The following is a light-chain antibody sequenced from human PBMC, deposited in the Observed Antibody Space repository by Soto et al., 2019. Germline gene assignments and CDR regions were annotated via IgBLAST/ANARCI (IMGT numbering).Light chain of an antibody. CDR1: QSVSSSY. CDR2: GAS. J-gene: IGKJ2*01. CDR3: QQYGSSPYT. Sequence: EIVLTQSPGTLSLSPGERATLSCRASQSVSSSYLAWYQQKPGQAPSLLIYGASSRATGIPDRFSGSGSGTDFTLTISRLQPEECAVYYCQQYGSSPYTFGQGTKLEIK. V-gene: IGKV3-20*01.